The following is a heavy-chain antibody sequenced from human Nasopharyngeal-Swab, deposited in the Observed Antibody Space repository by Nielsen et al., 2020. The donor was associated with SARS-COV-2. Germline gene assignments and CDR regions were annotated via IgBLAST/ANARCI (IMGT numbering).Heavy chain of an antibody. CDR2: ISNSGNST. J-gene: IGHJ5*02. CDR3: VRAAGWFDP. Sequence: GGSLRLSCPASGFIVSDYCMSWIRQAPGKGLEWVSYISNSGNSTDYADSVKGRFTISKDNAKNLLYLQMNSLRAEDTAVYYCVRAAGWFDPWGQGTLVTVSS. CDR1: GFIVSDYC. V-gene: IGHV3-11*01.